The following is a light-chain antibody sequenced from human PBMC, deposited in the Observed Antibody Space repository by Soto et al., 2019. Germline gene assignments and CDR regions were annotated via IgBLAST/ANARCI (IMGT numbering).Light chain of an antibody. J-gene: IGKJ4*01. CDR2: GAS. Sequence: ETVMTQSPTTLSVSPGERATLSCRASQSVSSKYLGWYQQMPGQAPRLLIHGASTRATGIPARFSGSGSGTEFTLTISSLQSEDFAVYYCQQYNNWPPLTFGGGTKVDIK. V-gene: IGKV3-15*01. CDR3: QQYNNWPPLT. CDR1: QSVSSKY.